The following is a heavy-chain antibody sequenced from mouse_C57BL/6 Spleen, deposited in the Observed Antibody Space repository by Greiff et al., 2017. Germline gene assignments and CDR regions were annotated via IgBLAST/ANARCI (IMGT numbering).Heavy chain of an antibody. CDR3: AREGSYGRYFDY. CDR2: ISYSGST. Sequence: VQLKESGPGMVKPSQSLSLTCTVTGYSITSGYDWHWIRHFPGNKLEWMGYISYSGSTNYNPSLKSRISITHDTSKNHFFLKLNAVTTEDTATYYCAREGSYGRYFDYWGQGTTLTVSS. CDR1: GYSITSGYD. D-gene: IGHD2-1*01. J-gene: IGHJ2*01. V-gene: IGHV3-1*01.